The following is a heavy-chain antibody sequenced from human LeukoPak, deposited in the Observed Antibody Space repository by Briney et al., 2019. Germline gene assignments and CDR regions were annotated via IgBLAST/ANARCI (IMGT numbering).Heavy chain of an antibody. J-gene: IGHJ4*02. D-gene: IGHD6-19*01. V-gene: IGHV3-23*01. CDR3: AKDQRWLAYFDY. CDR2: ITASGGTT. Sequence: PGGSLRLSCAASGFTFSSYTMSWVRQAPGKGLEWVSAITASGGTTYYADSAKGRFTISRDNSKNTLSLQMNTLRAEDTAVYYCAKDQRWLAYFDYWGQGTLVSVSS. CDR1: GFTFSSYT.